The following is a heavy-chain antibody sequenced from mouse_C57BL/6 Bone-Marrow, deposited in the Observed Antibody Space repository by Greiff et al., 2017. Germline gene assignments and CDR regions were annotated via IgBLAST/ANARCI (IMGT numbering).Heavy chain of an antibody. Sequence: VQLQQSGAELVKPGASVKMSCKASGYTFTTYPIEWMKQNHGKSLEWIGNFHPYNDDTKYNEKFKGKATLTVEKSSSTVYLELSRLTSDDSAVYSCARGGNYGGYYFDYWGQGTTRTVSS. CDR3: ARGGNYGGYYFDY. J-gene: IGHJ2*01. D-gene: IGHD2-1*01. V-gene: IGHV1-47*01. CDR1: GYTFTTYP. CDR2: FHPYNDDT.